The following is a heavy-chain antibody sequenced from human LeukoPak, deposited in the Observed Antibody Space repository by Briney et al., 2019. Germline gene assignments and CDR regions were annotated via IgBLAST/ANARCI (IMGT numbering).Heavy chain of an antibody. V-gene: IGHV4-4*07. CDR3: ARQIASAGTAGFDF. J-gene: IGHJ4*02. CDR2: IYSTGSA. Sequence: SETLSLTCTVSGGSISSYYWSWIRQPAGKGLEWIGRIYSTGSANYNPSLKSRVTMSVDTSKNQFSLRLRSVTAADTAVYYCARQIASAGTAGFDFWGQGALATVSS. D-gene: IGHD6-13*01. CDR1: GGSISSYY.